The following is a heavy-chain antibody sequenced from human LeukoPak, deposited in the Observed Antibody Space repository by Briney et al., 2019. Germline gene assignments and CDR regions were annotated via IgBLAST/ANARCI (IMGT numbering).Heavy chain of an antibody. D-gene: IGHD3-3*01. CDR1: GFTFDDYA. CDR2: IRWNSGSI. CDR3: ARDSGFWSGYYPSLFDY. V-gene: IGHV3-9*01. Sequence: SLRLSCAASGFTFDDYAMHWVRQAPGKGLEWVSGIRWNSGSIGYADSVKGRFTISRDNAKNSLYLQMNSLRAEDTALYYCARDSGFWSGYYPSLFDYWGQGTLVTASS. J-gene: IGHJ4*02.